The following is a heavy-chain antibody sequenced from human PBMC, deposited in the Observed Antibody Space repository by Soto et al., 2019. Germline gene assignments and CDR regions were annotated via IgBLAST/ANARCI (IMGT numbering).Heavy chain of an antibody. V-gene: IGHV4-59*01. Sequence: SETLSLTCTVSGGSISSYYWSWIRQPPGKGLEWIGYIYYSGSTNYNPSLKSRVTISVDTSKNQFSLKLSSVTAADTAVYYCAGFNPGSHYDYVWGSYYYYYYGMDVWGQGTTVTVSS. CDR1: GGSISSYY. J-gene: IGHJ6*02. D-gene: IGHD3-16*01. CDR2: IYYSGST. CDR3: AGFNPGSHYDYVWGSYYYYYYGMDV.